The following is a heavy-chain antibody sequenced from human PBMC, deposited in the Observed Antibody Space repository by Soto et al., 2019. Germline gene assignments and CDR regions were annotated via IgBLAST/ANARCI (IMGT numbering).Heavy chain of an antibody. CDR3: ATDDLYMVGGVISLTYLYYMDV. CDR1: GFTFSSYG. Sequence: QVQLVESGGGVVQPGRSLRLSCAASGFTFSSYGMHWVRQAPGKGLEWVAVIRNNGSNKYYADSVKGRFTISRDNSKNTLYLQMNSRIGEDKAVYYCATDDLYMVGGVISLTYLYYMDVWGKGTTVTVSS. CDR2: IRNNGSNK. J-gene: IGHJ6*03. D-gene: IGHD3-10*01. V-gene: IGHV3-30*03.